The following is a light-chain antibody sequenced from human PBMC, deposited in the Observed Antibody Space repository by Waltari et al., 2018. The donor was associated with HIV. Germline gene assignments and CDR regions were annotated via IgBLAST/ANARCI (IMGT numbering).Light chain of an antibody. CDR2: ENN. Sequence: QSVLTQPPAVSAAPGQRVNFSCSGSSSNIQNNYASWYQHIPGTAPKLLIFENNERPSGIPDRFSGSKSGTSATLAVTGLQIGDEADYYCATWDTDLIGVVFGGGTKLTVL. V-gene: IGLV1-51*02. CDR3: ATWDTDLIGVV. J-gene: IGLJ2*01. CDR1: SSNIQNNY.